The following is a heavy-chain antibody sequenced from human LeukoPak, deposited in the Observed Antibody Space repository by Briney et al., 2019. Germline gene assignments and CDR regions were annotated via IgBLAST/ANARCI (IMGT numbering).Heavy chain of an antibody. CDR3: ARDYGVAGLFDP. Sequence: QDGGSLRLSCAASGFTFSDYWMSWVRQAPGKGLEWVATINQDGSEKFYVDSVKGRFTIFRDNAKNSLYLQMNSLRAEDTAVYYCARDYGVAGLFDPWGQGTLVSVSS. CDR1: GFTFSDYW. CDR2: INQDGSEK. D-gene: IGHD4-17*01. V-gene: IGHV3-7*03. J-gene: IGHJ5*02.